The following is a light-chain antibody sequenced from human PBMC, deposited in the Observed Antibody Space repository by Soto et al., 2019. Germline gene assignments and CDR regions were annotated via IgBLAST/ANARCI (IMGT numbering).Light chain of an antibody. CDR2: AAS. Sequence: AIRMTQSPSSLSASTGDIVTITCRASQGISSYLAWYQQKPGKAPKLLIYAASTLQSGFPSRFSVSGSGTDFTLTISCLHSDDFATYYCQQYYSYPLTFGGGTKVEIK. CDR3: QQYYSYPLT. CDR1: QGISSY. V-gene: IGKV1-8*01. J-gene: IGKJ4*01.